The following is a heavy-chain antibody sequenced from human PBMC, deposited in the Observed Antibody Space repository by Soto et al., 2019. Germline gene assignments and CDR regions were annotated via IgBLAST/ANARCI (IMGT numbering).Heavy chain of an antibody. CDR2: VYYSGST. V-gene: IGHV4-39*01. CDR1: GCSISSGDYY. CDR3: GRLEGLATISYYFDY. Sequence: SETLSLTCTVSGCSISSGDYYWGWVRQPPGKGLEWIGSVYYSGSTYYNPSLESRVTISVDKYKNQFSLKLMSLSAADTAVYYCGRLEGLATISYYFDYWGQGALVTVSS. J-gene: IGHJ4*02. D-gene: IGHD3-9*01.